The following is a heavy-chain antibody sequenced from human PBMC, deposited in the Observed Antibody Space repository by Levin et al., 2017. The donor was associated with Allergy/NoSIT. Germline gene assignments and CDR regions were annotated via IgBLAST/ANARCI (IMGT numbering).Heavy chain of an antibody. D-gene: IGHD3-22*01. CDR2: ISANKGIT. CDR3: ARERTRAYYDSSGRPRILDAFDV. V-gene: IGHV1-18*01. Sequence: ASVKVSCKASGYTFSSYGITWVRQAPGQGLEWMGWISANKGITKHAQKFQGRVTMTTDTSTTTASMELRSLRSDDTAVYYCARERTRAYYDSSGRPRILDAFDVWGQGTMVTVSS. CDR1: GYTFSSYG. J-gene: IGHJ3*01.